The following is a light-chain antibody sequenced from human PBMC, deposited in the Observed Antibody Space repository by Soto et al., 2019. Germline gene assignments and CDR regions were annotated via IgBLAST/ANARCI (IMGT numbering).Light chain of an antibody. CDR2: DVN. Sequence: QSALTQPASVSGSPGQSITISCTGSSSDVGYYIFVPWYQQHPGKAPKLMIYDVNNRPSGVSNRFSGSKSGNTASLTISGLQAEDEADYYCCSYTTSSSYVFGTGTKLTVL. J-gene: IGLJ1*01. CDR1: SSDVGYYIF. CDR3: CSYTTSSSYV. V-gene: IGLV2-14*01.